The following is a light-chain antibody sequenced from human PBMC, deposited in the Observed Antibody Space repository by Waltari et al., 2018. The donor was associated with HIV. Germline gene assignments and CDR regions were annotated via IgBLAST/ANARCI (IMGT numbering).Light chain of an antibody. CDR2: EVS. Sequence: QSALTQPASVSGSPGQSITISCTGASSDVGGYNYVSWYQQHPGKAPKLMIYEVSNRPSGVSNRFSGSKSGNTASLTTSGLRAEDEADYYCSSYTGSSSVVFGGGTKLTVL. CDR1: SSDVGGYNY. J-gene: IGLJ3*02. V-gene: IGLV2-14*01. CDR3: SSYTGSSSVV.